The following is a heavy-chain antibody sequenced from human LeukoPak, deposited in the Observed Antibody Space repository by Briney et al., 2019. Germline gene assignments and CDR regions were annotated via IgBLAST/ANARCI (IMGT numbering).Heavy chain of an antibody. J-gene: IGHJ6*03. Sequence: PGGSLRLSCAASGLTFRNHAIRWVRQAPGKGLEWVTDISHDGGDDYYIDSVEGGFTISREKTSNPMFLQMTSQRPGDKAVYYCVGGPAYYNMDVWGKGTTVTVSS. CDR1: GLTFRNHA. CDR3: VGGPAYYNMDV. D-gene: IGHD3-16*01. V-gene: IGHV3-30*04. CDR2: ISHDGGDD.